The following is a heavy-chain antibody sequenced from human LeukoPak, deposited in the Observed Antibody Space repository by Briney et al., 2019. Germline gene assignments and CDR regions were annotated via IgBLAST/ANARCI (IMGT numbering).Heavy chain of an antibody. CDR3: TRAYCGGDCYSGFDY. Sequence: GGSLRLSCAASGFTVSSNYMSWVRQAPGKGLEWVGFIRSKAYGGTTEYAASVKGRFTISRDDSKSIAYLQMNSLKTEDTAVYYCTRAYCGGDCYSGFDYWGQGTLVTVSS. J-gene: IGHJ4*02. CDR1: GFTVSSNY. CDR2: IRSKAYGGTT. D-gene: IGHD2-21*02. V-gene: IGHV3-49*04.